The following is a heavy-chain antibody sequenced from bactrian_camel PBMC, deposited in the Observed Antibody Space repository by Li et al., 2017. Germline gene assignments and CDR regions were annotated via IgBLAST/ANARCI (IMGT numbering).Heavy chain of an antibody. CDR1: AIPHGMFC. J-gene: IGHJ4*01. Sequence: VQLVESGGGSVQAGGSLTLSCTASAIPHGMFCMAWFRMAPGKEREGVALIFVTGGGTKYADAVKGRFTISQDKAKNTAYLQMNSLKSEDTAVYYCAADRVPCDLQSSWYNYWGQGTQVTVS. CDR2: IFVTGGGT. CDR3: AADRVPCDLQSSWYNY. D-gene: IGHD6*01. V-gene: IGHV3-3*01.